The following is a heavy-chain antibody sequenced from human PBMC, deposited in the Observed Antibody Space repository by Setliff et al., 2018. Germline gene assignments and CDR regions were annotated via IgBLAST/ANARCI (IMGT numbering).Heavy chain of an antibody. V-gene: IGHV3-53*01. J-gene: IGHJ3*02. Sequence: GGSLRLSCAASGFTVSSNYMRWVRQAPGTGLEWVSVIYSGGNTYYADSVKGRFTISRDNYKNTLYLQMNSLRPEDTAVYYCAREGVGDLSAFDIWGQGTMVTVSS. D-gene: IGHD1-26*01. CDR1: GFTVSSNY. CDR2: IYSGGNT. CDR3: AREGVGDLSAFDI.